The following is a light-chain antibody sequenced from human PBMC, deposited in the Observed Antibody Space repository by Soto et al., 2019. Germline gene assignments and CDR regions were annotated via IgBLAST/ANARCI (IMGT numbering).Light chain of an antibody. CDR2: AVS. CDR1: SSDVGDYNY. V-gene: IGLV2-14*01. J-gene: IGLJ1*01. Sequence: QSALTQPASVSGSPGQSITISCTGTSSDVGDYNYVSWYQQHPGKAPKLMISAVSNRPSGVSDLFSGSKSGNTASLTISGLQAEDEADYYCSYMRNSLYVFGTGTKVTVL. CDR3: CSYMRNSLYV.